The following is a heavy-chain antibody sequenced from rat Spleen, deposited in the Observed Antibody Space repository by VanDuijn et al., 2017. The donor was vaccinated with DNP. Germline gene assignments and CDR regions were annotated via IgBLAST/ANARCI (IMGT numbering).Heavy chain of an antibody. V-gene: IGHV5-7*01. CDR2: ITYDGSST. J-gene: IGHJ3*01. CDR3: ARHWGGTYTAMFAY. Sequence: EVQLVESGGDLVQPGRSLKLSCAASGFTFSDYNMAWVRQAPKKGLEWVASITYDGSSTYYRDSVKGRFTISRDNAKSTLSLQMDSLRSEDTATYYCARHWGGTYTAMFAYWGQGSLVTVSS. D-gene: IGHD1-2*01. CDR1: GFTFSDYN.